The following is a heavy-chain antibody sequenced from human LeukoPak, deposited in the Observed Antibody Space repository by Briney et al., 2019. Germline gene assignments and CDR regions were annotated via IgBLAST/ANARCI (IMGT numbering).Heavy chain of an antibody. CDR1: GYTFSSHG. J-gene: IGHJ4*02. Sequence: ASVKVSCKASGYTFSSHGITWGRHALGQGLEWMGWISAYNGNTNYAQKFQGRVTMTRDTSISTDYLELSRLRSDDTAVYYCARSYRGRRFDYWGQGTLVTVSS. V-gene: IGHV1-18*01. CDR2: ISAYNGNT. D-gene: IGHD2-21*01. CDR3: ARSYRGRRFDY.